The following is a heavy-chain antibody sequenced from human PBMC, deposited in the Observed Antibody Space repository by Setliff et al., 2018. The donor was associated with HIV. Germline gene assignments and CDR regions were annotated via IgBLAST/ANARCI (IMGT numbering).Heavy chain of an antibody. Sequence: GEALKISCKDSGYSFPNDWIGWVRQMPGKGLEWVAIIFPGDSETRYSPSLEGQVTISADRSINTVYLQWSSLRASDTAIYYCTRHPLRPGIAGYFYFVDVWGTGTTVTVSS. CDR1: GYSFPNDW. V-gene: IGHV5-51*01. J-gene: IGHJ6*03. D-gene: IGHD3-9*01. CDR3: TRHPLRPGIAGYFYFVDV. CDR2: IFPGDSET.